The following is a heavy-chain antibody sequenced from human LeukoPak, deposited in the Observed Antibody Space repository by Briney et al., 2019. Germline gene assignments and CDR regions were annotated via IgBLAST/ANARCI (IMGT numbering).Heavy chain of an antibody. D-gene: IGHD6-19*01. CDR3: AREMNYFNKAVAADY. CDR1: GFAFSNAW. Sequence: GGSLRLSCAASGFAFSNAWMTWVRQAPGKGLEWVSSISSSSSYIYYADSVKGRFTISRDNAKNSLYLQMNSLRAEDTAVYYCAREMNYFNKAVAADYWGQGTLVTVSS. J-gene: IGHJ4*02. CDR2: ISSSSSYI. V-gene: IGHV3-21*01.